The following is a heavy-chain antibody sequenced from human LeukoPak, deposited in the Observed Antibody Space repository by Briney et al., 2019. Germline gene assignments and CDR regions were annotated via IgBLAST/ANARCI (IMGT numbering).Heavy chain of an antibody. V-gene: IGHV3-23*01. Sequence: GGSLRLSCAASGFTFRGYAMAWVRQAPGKGLEWVSTITDSGDVTYYTDSVKGRFTISRDNSKNTLYLQMHSLTAEDTALYFCAKGQTGAPSFYYFFCLDGWGKGSTVIVSS. J-gene: IGHJ6*04. CDR2: ITDSGDVT. CDR1: GFTFRGYA. CDR3: AKGQTGAPSFYYFFCLDG. D-gene: IGHD2-8*02.